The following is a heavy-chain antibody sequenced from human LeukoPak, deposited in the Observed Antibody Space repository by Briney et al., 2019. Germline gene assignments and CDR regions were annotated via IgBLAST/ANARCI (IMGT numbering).Heavy chain of an antibody. CDR2: IYYSGST. D-gene: IGHD5-24*01. Sequence: SETLSLTCTVSGGSISRNYWSWIRQPPGKGLEWIGYIYYSGSTNYNPSLKSRVTISLDTSKNQFSLKLSSVTAADTAVYYCARDQGWLQPFGGQSRGYFDLWGRGTLVTVSS. CDR3: ARDQGWLQPFGGQSRGYFDL. CDR1: GGSISRNY. J-gene: IGHJ2*01. V-gene: IGHV4-59*01.